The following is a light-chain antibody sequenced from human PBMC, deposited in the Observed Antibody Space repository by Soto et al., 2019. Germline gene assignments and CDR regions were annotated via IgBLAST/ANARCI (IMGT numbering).Light chain of an antibody. CDR1: QSISKW. J-gene: IGKJ1*01. Sequence: DIQMTQSPSTLSASEGDRVTITCRASQSISKWLAWYQQKPGKAPKLLIYDASSLESGVPSRFSGSGFGTEFTLTIGSLQPDDFATYYCQQYNPNSPWTFGQGTKVDIK. V-gene: IGKV1-5*01. CDR3: QQYNPNSPWT. CDR2: DAS.